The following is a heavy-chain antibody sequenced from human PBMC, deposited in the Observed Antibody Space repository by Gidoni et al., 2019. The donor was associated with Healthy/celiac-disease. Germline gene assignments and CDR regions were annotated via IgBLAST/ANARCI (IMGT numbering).Heavy chain of an antibody. D-gene: IGHD3-22*01. J-gene: IGHJ4*02. CDR2: IYTSGST. CDR3: ARSSYDSSGYYLGY. CDR1: GGSISSGSYY. Sequence: QVQLQESGPGLVKPSQTLSLTCTVSGGSISSGSYYWSWIRQPAGKGLEWIGRIYTSGSTNYNPSLKSRVTISVDTSKNQFSLKLSSVTAADTAVYYCARSSYDSSGYYLGYWGQGTLVTVSS. V-gene: IGHV4-61*02.